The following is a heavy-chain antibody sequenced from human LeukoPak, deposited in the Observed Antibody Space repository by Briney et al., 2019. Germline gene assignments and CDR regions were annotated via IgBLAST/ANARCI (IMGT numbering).Heavy chain of an antibody. J-gene: IGHJ3*02. D-gene: IGHD3-22*01. Sequence: GASVKVSCKASGYTFTGYYMHWVRQAPGQGLEWMGWINPNSGGTNYAQKFQGRVTMTRDTSISTAYMELSRLRSDDTAVYYCARAGVDYYDSSGIDAFDIWGQGTMVTVSS. CDR2: INPNSGGT. CDR1: GYTFTGYY. V-gene: IGHV1-2*02. CDR3: ARAGVDYYDSSGIDAFDI.